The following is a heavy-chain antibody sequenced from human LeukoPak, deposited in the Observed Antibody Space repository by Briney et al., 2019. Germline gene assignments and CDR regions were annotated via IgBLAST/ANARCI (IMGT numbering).Heavy chain of an antibody. CDR1: GFTFSSYS. CDR2: ISSSSSTI. D-gene: IGHD3-9*01. V-gene: IGHV3-48*04. CDR3: ARDPDYDILTGYYIPKFDY. J-gene: IGHJ4*02. Sequence: GGSLRLSCAASGFTFSSYSMNWVRQAPGKGLEWVSYISSSSSTIYYADSVKGRFTISRDNAKNSLYLQMNSLRAEDTAVYYCARDPDYDILTGYYIPKFDYWGQGTLVTVSS.